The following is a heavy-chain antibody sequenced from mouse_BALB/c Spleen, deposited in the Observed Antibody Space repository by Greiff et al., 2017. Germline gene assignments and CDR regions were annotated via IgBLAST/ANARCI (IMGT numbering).Heavy chain of an antibody. CDR1: GFTFSDYG. CDR3: ARRPLLSRYAMDY. Sequence: EVKVVESGGGLVQPGGSRKLSCAASGFTFSDYGMAWVRQAPGKGPEWVAFISNLAYSIYYADTVTGRFTISRENAKNTLYLEMSSLRSEDTAMYYCARRPLLSRYAMDYWGQGTSVTVSS. J-gene: IGHJ4*01. V-gene: IGHV5-15*02. D-gene: IGHD2-10*01. CDR2: ISNLAYSI.